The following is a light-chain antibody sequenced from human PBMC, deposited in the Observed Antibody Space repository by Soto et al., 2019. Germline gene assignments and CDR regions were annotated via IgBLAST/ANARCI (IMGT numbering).Light chain of an antibody. CDR3: QQYGSSLWT. CDR1: QSVSSSH. J-gene: IGKJ1*01. V-gene: IGKV3-20*01. Sequence: EIVLTQSPGTLSLSPGESATLSCRDSQSVSSSHLAWYQQKPGQAPRLLIYGESSRATGIPDRLSGSGSGTDLTLTIRRLEPEDFAVYYCQQYGSSLWTFGQGTKVDIK. CDR2: GES.